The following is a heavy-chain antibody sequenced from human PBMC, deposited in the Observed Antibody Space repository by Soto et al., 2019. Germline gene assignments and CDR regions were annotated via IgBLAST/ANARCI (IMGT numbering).Heavy chain of an antibody. CDR1: GFTFSSYV. Sequence: EVQLLESGGGLVQPGGSLRLSCAASGFTFSSYVMSWARQAPGKGLEWVSTISGGGGSTYYADSVKGRFTISRDNSKNTLYLQMNSLRAEDTAVYYCAKPLCSSISCSRGAFDYWGQGTLVTVSS. J-gene: IGHJ4*02. CDR2: ISGGGGST. D-gene: IGHD2-2*01. V-gene: IGHV3-23*01. CDR3: AKPLCSSISCSRGAFDY.